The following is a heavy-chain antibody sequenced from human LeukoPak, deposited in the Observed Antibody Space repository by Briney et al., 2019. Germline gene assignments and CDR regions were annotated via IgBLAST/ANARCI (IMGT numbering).Heavy chain of an antibody. CDR2: IYYSGST. D-gene: IGHD2/OR15-2a*01. Sequence: PSETLSLTCTVSGGSISSYYWSWIRQPPGKGLEWIGYIYYSGSTNYNPSLKSRVTISVDTSKNQFSLKLSSVTAADTAVYYCAREGGFYRPLDYTGPGTLVIVSS. V-gene: IGHV4-59*01. CDR1: GGSISSYY. J-gene: IGHJ4*02. CDR3: AREGGFYRPLDY.